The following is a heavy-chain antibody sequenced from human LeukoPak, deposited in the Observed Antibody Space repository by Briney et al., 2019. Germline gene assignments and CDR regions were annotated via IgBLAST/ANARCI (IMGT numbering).Heavy chain of an antibody. Sequence: GGSLRLSCAASGFTFSSYWMSWVRQAPGKGLEWVANIKQDGSEKYYVDSVKGRFTISRDNAKSSLYLQMNSLRAEDTAVYYCARGGQWLVRPFDCWGQGTLVTVSS. CDR2: IKQDGSEK. V-gene: IGHV3-7*01. CDR3: ARGGQWLVRPFDC. J-gene: IGHJ4*02. D-gene: IGHD6-19*01. CDR1: GFTFSSYW.